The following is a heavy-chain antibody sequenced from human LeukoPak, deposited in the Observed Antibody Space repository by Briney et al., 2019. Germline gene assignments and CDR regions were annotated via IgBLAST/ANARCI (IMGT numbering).Heavy chain of an antibody. V-gene: IGHV3-23*01. CDR2: ISGSGGST. D-gene: IGHD6-6*01. Sequence: PGGSLRLSCAASGFTFSSYEMNWVRQAPGKGLEWVSAISGSGGSTYYADSVKGRFTISRDNSKNTLYLQMNSLRAEDTALYYCAREKDSSSLGNSFDYWGQGTLVTVSS. CDR3: AREKDSSSLGNSFDY. J-gene: IGHJ4*02. CDR1: GFTFSSYE.